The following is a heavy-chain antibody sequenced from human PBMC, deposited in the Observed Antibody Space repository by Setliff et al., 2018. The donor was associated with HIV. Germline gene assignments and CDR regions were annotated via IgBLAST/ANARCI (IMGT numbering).Heavy chain of an antibody. D-gene: IGHD1-26*01. Sequence: SETLSLTCTVSGDSISSSAYYWGWIRQPPGKGLEWIGSMHNSGSTYYNPSVKSRVTISVDTSKNQFSLKLSSVTAADTAVYYCAKSIVGGTTHAFDLWGQGTMVTVSS. CDR3: AKSIVGGTTHAFDL. V-gene: IGHV4-39*07. J-gene: IGHJ3*01. CDR2: MHNSGST. CDR1: GDSISSSAYY.